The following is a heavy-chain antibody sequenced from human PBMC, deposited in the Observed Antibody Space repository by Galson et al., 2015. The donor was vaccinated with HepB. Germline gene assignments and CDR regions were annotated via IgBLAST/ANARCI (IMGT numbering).Heavy chain of an antibody. CDR2: INSDGSST. Sequence: SLRLSCAASGFTFSSYWMHWVRQAPGKGLVWVSRINSDGSSTSYADSVKGRFTISRDNAKNTLYLQMNSLRAEDTAVYYCARVRSYYDSSGYPSDAFDIWGQGTMVTVSS. J-gene: IGHJ3*02. V-gene: IGHV3-74*01. CDR1: GFTFSSYW. D-gene: IGHD3-22*01. CDR3: ARVRSYYDSSGYPSDAFDI.